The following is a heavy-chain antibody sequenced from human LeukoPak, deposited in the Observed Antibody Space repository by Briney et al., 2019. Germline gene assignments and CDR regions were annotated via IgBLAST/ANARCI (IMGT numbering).Heavy chain of an antibody. D-gene: IGHD3-10*01. V-gene: IGHV4-34*01. J-gene: IGHJ4*02. CDR3: AREDFGSGSLPLLFDY. Sequence: PSETLSLTCAVYGGSFSGYYWSWIRQPPGKGLEWIGEINHSGSTNYNPSLKSRVTISVDTSKNQFSLKLNSVTPEDTAVYYCAREDFGSGSLPLLFDYWGQGTLVTVSS. CDR2: INHSGST. CDR1: GGSFSGYY.